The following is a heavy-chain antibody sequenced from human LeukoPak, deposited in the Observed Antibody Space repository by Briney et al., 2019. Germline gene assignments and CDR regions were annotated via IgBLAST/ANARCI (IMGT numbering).Heavy chain of an antibody. CDR2: ISTSSSYI. CDR3: ARVIGWDEPFDL. D-gene: IGHD1-26*01. J-gene: IGHJ3*01. CDR1: GFTFSSYS. Sequence: PGGSLRLSCAASGFTFSSYSMHWVRQAPGKGLEWVSLISTSSSYIYYADSVKGRFTISRDNAKNTLYLQMNSLRVEDTAVYYCARVIGWDEPFDLWGQGTMVTVSS. V-gene: IGHV3-21*06.